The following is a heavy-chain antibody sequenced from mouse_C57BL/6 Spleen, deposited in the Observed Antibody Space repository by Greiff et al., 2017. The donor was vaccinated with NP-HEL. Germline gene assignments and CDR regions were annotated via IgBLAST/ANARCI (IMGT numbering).Heavy chain of an antibody. J-gene: IGHJ1*03. V-gene: IGHV1-18*01. CDR3: ARGKGKGYFDV. Sequence: VQLQQSGPELVKPGASVKIPCKASGYTFTDYNMDWVKQSHGKSLEWIGDINPNNGGTIYNQKFKGKATLTVDKSSSTAYMELRSLTSEDTAVYYCARGKGKGYFDVWGTGTTVTVSS. CDR2: INPNNGGT. CDR1: GYTFTDYN.